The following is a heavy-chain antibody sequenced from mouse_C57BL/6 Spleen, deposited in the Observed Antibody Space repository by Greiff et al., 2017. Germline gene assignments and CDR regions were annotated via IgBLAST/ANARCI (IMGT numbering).Heavy chain of an antibody. CDR3: ARGIAYYINSRFAY. Sequence: EVQGVESGGGLVKPGGSLKLSCAASGFTFSDYGMHWVRQAPEKGLEWVAYISSGSSTIYYADTVKGRFTISRDNAKNTLFLQMTSLWSDDTAMYYCARGIAYYINSRFAYWGQGTLVTVSA. CDR2: ISSGSSTI. D-gene: IGHD2-5*01. CDR1: GFTFSDYG. J-gene: IGHJ3*01. V-gene: IGHV5-17*01.